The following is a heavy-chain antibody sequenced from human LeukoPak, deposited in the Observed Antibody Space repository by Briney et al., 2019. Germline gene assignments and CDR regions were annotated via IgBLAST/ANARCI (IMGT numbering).Heavy chain of an antibody. V-gene: IGHV3-30-3*01. CDR2: ISYDGSNK. CDR3: ARVNTAMVYHYFGMDV. Sequence: PGGSLRLSCAASGFTFSSYSMHWVRQAPGKGLEWVSFISYDGSNKYYADSVKGRFTISRDNSQNTLYLQMNSLRAEDTAVYYCARVNTAMVYHYFGMDVWGQGTTVTVSS. CDR1: GFTFSSYS. D-gene: IGHD5-18*01. J-gene: IGHJ6*02.